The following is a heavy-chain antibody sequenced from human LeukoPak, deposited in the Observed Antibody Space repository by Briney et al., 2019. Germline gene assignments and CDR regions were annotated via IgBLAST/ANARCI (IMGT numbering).Heavy chain of an antibody. V-gene: IGHV3-48*03. Sequence: GGSLRLSCAASGFSFDRYEMNWVRRAQGRVLEWNSYVSANGATTYYAESVRGRFSISRDNAKTPLSLQMNSLRVEDTAVYYCAVGGEGSGTYFGHWGQGTLVTVFS. CDR1: GFSFDRYE. D-gene: IGHD1-26*01. J-gene: IGHJ1*01. CDR2: VSANGATT. CDR3: AVGGEGSGTYFGH.